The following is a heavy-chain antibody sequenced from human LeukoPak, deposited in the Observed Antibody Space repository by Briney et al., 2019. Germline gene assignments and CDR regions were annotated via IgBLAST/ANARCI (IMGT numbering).Heavy chain of an antibody. V-gene: IGHV3-49*04. D-gene: IGHD6-6*01. CDR3: TREAIGQLGRMYYFDY. Sequence: GGSLRLSCAASGFTFSSYGMHWVRQAPGKGLEWVGFIRSKAYGGTTEYAASVKGRFTISRDDSKSIAYLQMNSLKTEDTAVYYCTREAIGQLGRMYYFDYWGQGTLVTVSS. CDR2: IRSKAYGGTT. CDR1: GFTFSSYG. J-gene: IGHJ4*02.